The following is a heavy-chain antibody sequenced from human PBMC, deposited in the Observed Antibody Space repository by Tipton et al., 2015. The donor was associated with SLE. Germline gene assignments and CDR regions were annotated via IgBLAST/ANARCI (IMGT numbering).Heavy chain of an antibody. CDR1: GFTVSSNY. D-gene: IGHD2-15*01. J-gene: IGHJ3*02. Sequence: SLRLSCAASGFTVSSNYMSWVRQAPGKGLEWVSVIYSGGSTYYADSVKGRFTISRHNSKNTLYLQMNSLRAEDTAVYYCARDSRGYCSGGSCSDAFDIWGQGTMATVSS. CDR2: IYSGGST. CDR3: ARDSRGYCSGGSCSDAFDI. V-gene: IGHV3-53*04.